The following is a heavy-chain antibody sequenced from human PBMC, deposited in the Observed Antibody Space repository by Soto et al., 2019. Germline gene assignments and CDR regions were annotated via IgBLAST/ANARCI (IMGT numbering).Heavy chain of an antibody. Sequence: QVQLVQSGAEVKKPGSSVKVSCKASGGTFSSYAISWVRQAPGQGLEWMGGIIPIFGTANYAQKFQGRVTITADESTSTAYMELSSLRSEDTAVYYCARDQMNYDFWSGYGTFYYYYGMDVWGQGTTVTASS. CDR1: GGTFSSYA. CDR3: ARDQMNYDFWSGYGTFYYYYGMDV. CDR2: IIPIFGTA. V-gene: IGHV1-69*01. D-gene: IGHD3-3*01. J-gene: IGHJ6*02.